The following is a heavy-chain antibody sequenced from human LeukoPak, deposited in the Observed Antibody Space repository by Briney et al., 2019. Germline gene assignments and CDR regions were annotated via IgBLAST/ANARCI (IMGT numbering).Heavy chain of an antibody. Sequence: GRSLRLSCAASGFTFDDYAMHWVRQAPGKGLEWVSGISWNSGSIGYADSVKGRFTISRDNAKNSLYLQMNSLRAEDTALYYCAKDGDISSWYNKGELKNWFDPWGQGTLVTVSS. CDR1: GFTFDDYA. D-gene: IGHD6-13*01. V-gene: IGHV3-9*01. J-gene: IGHJ5*02. CDR2: ISWNSGSI. CDR3: AKDGDISSWYNKGELKNWFDP.